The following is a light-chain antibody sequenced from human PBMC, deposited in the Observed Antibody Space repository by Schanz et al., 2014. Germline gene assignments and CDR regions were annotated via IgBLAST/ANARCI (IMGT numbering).Light chain of an antibody. CDR1: QTVSSSY. CDR2: GAS. J-gene: IGKJ2*01. V-gene: IGKV3-20*01. CDR3: QQYNNWPPTYT. Sequence: ETVLTQSPGALSLSPGERATLSCRASQTVSSSYLAWYQQKPGQAPRLLIYGASSRATGIPDRFSGSGSVTDFTLTISTLEPEDFAVYYCQQYNNWPPTYTFGQGTKVEIK.